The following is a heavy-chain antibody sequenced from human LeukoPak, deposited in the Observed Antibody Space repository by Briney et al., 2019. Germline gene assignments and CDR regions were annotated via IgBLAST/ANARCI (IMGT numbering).Heavy chain of an antibody. Sequence: GTLRLSCSASGFTFTTYGMNWVRQPPGKGLEWIGEIYHSGSTNYNPSLKSRVTISVDKSKNQFSLKLSSVTAADTAVYYCARVRSYCGGDCLGNYYYYYYMDVWGKGTTVTVSS. CDR3: ARVRSYCGGDCLGNYYYYYYMDV. J-gene: IGHJ6*03. V-gene: IGHV4-4*02. CDR2: IYHSGST. CDR1: GFTFTTYGM. D-gene: IGHD2-21*02.